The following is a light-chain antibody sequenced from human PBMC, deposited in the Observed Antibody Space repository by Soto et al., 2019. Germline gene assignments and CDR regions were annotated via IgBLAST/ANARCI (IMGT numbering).Light chain of an antibody. CDR3: CSYAGSSTLV. V-gene: IGLV2-14*01. Sequence: QSALTQPASLSGSPGQSITISCTGTSSDIGAYDYVSWFQQHPGKAPKLMISEVNNRPSGVSNRFSGSKSGNTAYLTISGLQVEDEAEYYCCSYAGSSTLVFGGGTKVTVL. CDR1: SSDIGAYDY. J-gene: IGLJ3*02. CDR2: EVN.